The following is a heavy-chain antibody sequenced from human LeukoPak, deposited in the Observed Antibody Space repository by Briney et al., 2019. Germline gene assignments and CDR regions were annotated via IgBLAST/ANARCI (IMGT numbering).Heavy chain of an antibody. Sequence: PGGSLRLSCAASGFTFSTYGMHWVRQAPGKGLEWVALIWYDGSKKYYADSVKGRFTISRDNSKNTLYLQMNSLRAEDTAVYYCAKDLRYSDFWSGLADYWGQGTLVTVSS. CDR2: IWYDGSKK. V-gene: IGHV3-33*06. CDR1: GFTFSTYG. CDR3: AKDLRYSDFWSGLADY. D-gene: IGHD3-3*01. J-gene: IGHJ4*02.